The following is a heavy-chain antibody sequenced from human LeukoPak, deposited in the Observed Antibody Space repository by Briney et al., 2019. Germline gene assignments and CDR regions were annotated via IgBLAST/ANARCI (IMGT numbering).Heavy chain of an antibody. CDR2: IRYDGSNK. Sequence: GGSLRLSCAASGFTFSSYGMHWVRQAPGKGLEWVAFIRYDGSNKYYADSVKGRFTISRDNSKNTSYLQMNSRRAETTAVYYCENDMVRGCMVRVVGAAPFDYWGQGTLVTVSS. V-gene: IGHV3-30*02. D-gene: IGHD3-10*01. CDR3: ENDMVRGCMVRVVGAAPFDY. CDR1: GFTFSSYG. J-gene: IGHJ4*02.